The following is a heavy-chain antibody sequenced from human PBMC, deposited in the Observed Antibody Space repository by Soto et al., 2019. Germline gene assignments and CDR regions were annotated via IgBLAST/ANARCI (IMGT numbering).Heavy chain of an antibody. V-gene: IGHV4-39*01. CDR1: GGSISSTSYY. J-gene: IGHJ4*02. CDR2: VYYTETA. Sequence: SETLSLTCTVSGGSISSTSYYWGWIRQPPGKGPEWIVSVYYTETAYYNLSLRRRVTTSVDTSKNQFSLKLTSATAADTAVYYCARSVLLSQYRFFDYWGQGTLVTVSS. CDR3: ARSVLLSQYRFFDY. D-gene: IGHD3-16*01.